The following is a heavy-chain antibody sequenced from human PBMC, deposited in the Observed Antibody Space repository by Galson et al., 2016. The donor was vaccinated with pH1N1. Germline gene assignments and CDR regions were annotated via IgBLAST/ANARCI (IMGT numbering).Heavy chain of an antibody. J-gene: IGHJ6*02. D-gene: IGHD3-16*01. CDR3: VRDEWGWRYGMDL. CDR2: ISSSATAI. CDR1: GFTFDGYE. V-gene: IGHV3-48*03. Sequence: SLRLSCAGSGFTFDGYEMNWVRQDPRKGLDWISYISSSATAIYYEDSVKGRFTITRDNAKQSLSLQMNNLRADDTAVYFCVRDEWGWRYGMDLWGQGAAVIVSS.